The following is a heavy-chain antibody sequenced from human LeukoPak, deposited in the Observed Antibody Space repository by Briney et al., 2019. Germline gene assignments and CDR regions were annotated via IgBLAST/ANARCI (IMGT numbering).Heavy chain of an antibody. CDR2: IYTSGST. J-gene: IGHJ3*02. Sequence: PSETLSLTCTVSGGSISSYYWSWIRQPAGKGLEWIGRIYTSGSTNYNPSLKSRVTMSVDTSKNQFSLKLSSVTAADTAVYYCARDLGQDIVVVPAAIGSAFDIWGQGTMVTVSS. D-gene: IGHD2-2*02. CDR3: ARDLGQDIVVVPAAIGSAFDI. CDR1: GGSISSYY. V-gene: IGHV4-4*07.